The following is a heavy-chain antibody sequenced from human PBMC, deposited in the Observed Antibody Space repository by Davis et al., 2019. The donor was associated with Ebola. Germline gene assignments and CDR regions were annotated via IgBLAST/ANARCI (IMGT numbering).Heavy chain of an antibody. V-gene: IGHV3-74*01. CDR3: ARAKYYGMDV. Sequence: PGGSLRLSCEASGFTFSTYYMCWVRQAPGKGLVWVSRITSDGSNTIYADSVKGRFTISRDNAKNTLYLQMNTLRAEDTAVYYCARAKYYGMDVWGKGTTVTVSS. D-gene: IGHD6-6*01. CDR1: GFTFSTYY. CDR2: ITSDGSNT. J-gene: IGHJ6*04.